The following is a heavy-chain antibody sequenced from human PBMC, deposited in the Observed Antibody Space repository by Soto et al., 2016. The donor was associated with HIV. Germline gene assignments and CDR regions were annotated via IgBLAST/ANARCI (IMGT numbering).Heavy chain of an antibody. V-gene: IGHV1-69*01. CDR1: GDSFSSYP. J-gene: IGHJ4*02. Sequence: QVQLVQSGAEVKKPGSSVKVSCKASGDSFSSYPISWVRQAPGQGLEWMGGIIPIFGTANYAQKLQGRVTITADESTSTAYMELRSLRSEDTAVYYCAREGVNDNRGYYFLDYWGQGTLVTVSS. CDR2: IIPIFGTA. D-gene: IGHD3-22*01. CDR3: AREGVNDNRGYYFLDY.